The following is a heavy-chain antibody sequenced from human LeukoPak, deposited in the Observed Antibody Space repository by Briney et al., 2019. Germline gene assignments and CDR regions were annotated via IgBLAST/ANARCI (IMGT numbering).Heavy chain of an antibody. V-gene: IGHV3-11*05. CDR2: ISTSVTYT. Sequence: GGSLRLSCAASGFTFSDYYMSWIRQAPGRGLEWVSYISTSVTYTEYADSVKGRFTISRDNAKNSLYLQMNSLRAEDTAVYYCAREGRSGSYLGRFDPWGRGTLVTVSS. J-gene: IGHJ5*02. CDR3: AREGRSGSYLGRFDP. CDR1: GFTFSDYY. D-gene: IGHD1-26*01.